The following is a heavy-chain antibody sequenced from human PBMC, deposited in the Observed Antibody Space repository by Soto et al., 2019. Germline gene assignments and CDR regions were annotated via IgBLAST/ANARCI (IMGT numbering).Heavy chain of an antibody. CDR1: GGSVSSGSYY. V-gene: IGHV4-61*01. D-gene: IGHD3-10*01. CDR2: IYYSGST. CDR3: ARAQPPTMVRGVIDDYYYYYGMDV. J-gene: IGHJ6*02. Sequence: PSETLSLTCTVSGGSVSSGSYYWSWIRQPPGKGLEWIGYIYYSGSTNYNPSLKSRVTISVDTSKNQFSLKLSFVTAADTAVYYCARAQPPTMVRGVIDDYYYYYGMDVWGQGTTVTVSS.